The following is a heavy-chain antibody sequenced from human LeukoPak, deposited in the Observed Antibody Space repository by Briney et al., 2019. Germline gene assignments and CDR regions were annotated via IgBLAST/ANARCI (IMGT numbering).Heavy chain of an antibody. D-gene: IGHD6-19*01. CDR2: IRSKAYGGTT. V-gene: IGHV3-49*03. J-gene: IGHJ4*02. CDR1: GFTFGDYA. CDR3: AMSPYSSGPTSFDY. Sequence: PGGSLRLSCTASGFTFGDYAMSWFRQAPGKGLEWVGFIRSKAYGGTTEYAASVKGRFTISRDDSKSIAQLQMNSLKTEDTAVYYCAMSPYSSGPTSFDYWGQGTLVTVSS.